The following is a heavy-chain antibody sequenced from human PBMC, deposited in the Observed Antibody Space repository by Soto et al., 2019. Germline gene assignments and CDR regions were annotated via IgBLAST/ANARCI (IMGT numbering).Heavy chain of an antibody. D-gene: IGHD2-15*01. CDR1: GGSVSSGSYY. Sequence: SETLSLTCTVSGGSVSSGSYYWSWIRQPPGKGLEWIGYIYYSGSTNYNPSLKSRATISLDMSKNQFSLKLTSVTAADTAVYYCARDKYCSGGSCRKNWFDPWXQGTLVTVSS. CDR3: ARDKYCSGGSCRKNWFDP. V-gene: IGHV4-61*01. J-gene: IGHJ5*02. CDR2: IYYSGST.